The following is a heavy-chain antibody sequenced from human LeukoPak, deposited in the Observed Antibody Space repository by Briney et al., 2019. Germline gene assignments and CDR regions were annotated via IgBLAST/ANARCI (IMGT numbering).Heavy chain of an antibody. CDR1: GYSFTTYW. CDR3: ARLLAAGIAAAGNLEYFQH. V-gene: IGHV5-51*01. J-gene: IGHJ1*01. CDR2: IYPGDSDT. Sequence: GESLKISCQASGYSFTTYWIGWVRQMPGKGLEWMGIIYPGDSDTRYSPSFQGQVTISADKSIGTAYLQWGSLKASDTAMYYCARLLAAGIAAAGNLEYFQHWGQGTLVTVSS. D-gene: IGHD6-13*01.